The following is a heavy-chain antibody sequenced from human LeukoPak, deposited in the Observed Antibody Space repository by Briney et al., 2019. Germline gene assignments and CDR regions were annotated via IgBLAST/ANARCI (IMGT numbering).Heavy chain of an antibody. CDR3: ARGHSTSGFDY. CDR2: IHHSGII. D-gene: IGHD2-2*01. V-gene: IGHV4-34*01. J-gene: IGHJ4*02. Sequence: SETLSLTCSVNGGSFSGYYCSWIRQVPGKGLEWLGEIHHSGIINYNPSLKSRLTLSEDTPNIQFSLRLTSVTAADTAVYFCARGHSTSGFDYWGRGTLVTVSS. CDR1: GGSFSGYY.